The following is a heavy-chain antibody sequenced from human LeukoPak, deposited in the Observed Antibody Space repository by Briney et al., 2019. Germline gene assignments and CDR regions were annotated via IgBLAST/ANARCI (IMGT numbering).Heavy chain of an antibody. J-gene: IGHJ4*02. V-gene: IGHV4-39*07. CDR1: GGSISSSSYY. Sequence: SETLSLTCTVSGGSISSSSYYWGWIRQPPGKGLEWIGSIYYSGSTYYNPSLKSRVTISVDTSKNQFSLKLSSVTAADTAVYYCARALGGYDFWSGYYTLDYWGQGTLVTVSS. D-gene: IGHD3-3*01. CDR3: ARALGGYDFWSGYYTLDY. CDR2: IYYSGST.